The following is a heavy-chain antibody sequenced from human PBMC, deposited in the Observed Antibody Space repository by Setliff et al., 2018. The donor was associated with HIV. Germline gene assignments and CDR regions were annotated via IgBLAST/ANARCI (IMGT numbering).Heavy chain of an antibody. D-gene: IGHD3-10*01. CDR3: ALLWPFDY. CDR1: GFTFSSSW. J-gene: IGHJ4*02. V-gene: IGHV3-7*03. CDR2: INEDGSEK. Sequence: GGSLRLSCAASGFTFSSSWMSWVRQAPGKGLEWVANINEDGSEKYYMDSVRGRFTISRDNAENSLSLQMNSLRAEDTAIYYCALLWPFDYWGQGALVTVSS.